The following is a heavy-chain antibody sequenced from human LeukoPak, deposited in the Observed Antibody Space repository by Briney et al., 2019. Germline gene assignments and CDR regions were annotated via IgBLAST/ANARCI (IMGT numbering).Heavy chain of an antibody. CDR2: INHSGST. CDR1: GGSLSGYY. Sequence: SETLSLTCAVYGGSLSGYYWSWIRQPPGKGLEWIGEINHSGSTNYNPSLKSRVTISVDTSKNQFSLKLSSVTAADTAVYYCARGRSIWSGYYGSGGQLRFDPWGQGTLVTVSS. CDR3: ARGRSIWSGYYGSGGQLRFDP. J-gene: IGHJ5*02. V-gene: IGHV4-34*01. D-gene: IGHD3-3*01.